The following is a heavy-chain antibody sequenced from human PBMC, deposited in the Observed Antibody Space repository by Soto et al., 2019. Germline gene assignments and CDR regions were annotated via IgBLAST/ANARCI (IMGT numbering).Heavy chain of an antibody. Sequence: SETLSLTCTVSGASISSGTFYWGWIRQPPGKGLESIANIYYDGSTYYNPSLKSRVTISLDTSKNQFSLKLSSVTAADTAVYYGAGSQIVPRLLMFAYDCWGEGTLVTV. CDR2: IYYDGST. V-gene: IGHV4-39*01. D-gene: IGHD3-10*02. CDR3: AGSQIVPRLLMFAYDC. J-gene: IGHJ4*02. CDR1: GASISSGTFY.